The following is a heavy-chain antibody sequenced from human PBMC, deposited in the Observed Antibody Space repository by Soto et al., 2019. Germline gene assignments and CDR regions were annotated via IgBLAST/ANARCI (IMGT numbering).Heavy chain of an antibody. J-gene: IGHJ1*01. CDR3: AKTSYTSGWFIQH. CDR2: SRNKASSYTT. Sequence: PGGSLRLSCAASGFTFSDHFLDWVRQAPGKGLEWVGRSRNKASSYTTEYAASVKGRFTISRDDSKNSLYLQMNSLKTEDTAVYYCAKTSYTSGWFIQHWGQGTLVTVSS. CDR1: GFTFSDHF. D-gene: IGHD6-19*01. V-gene: IGHV3-72*01.